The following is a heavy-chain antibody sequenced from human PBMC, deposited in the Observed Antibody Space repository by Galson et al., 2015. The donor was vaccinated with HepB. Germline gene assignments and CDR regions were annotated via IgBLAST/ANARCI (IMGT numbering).Heavy chain of an antibody. CDR3: ARWYYDLWSGYYFDY. CDR2: IKQDGSEK. Sequence: SLRLSCAASGFTFSSYWMSWVRQAPGKGLEWVANIKQDGSEKYYVDSVKGRFTISRDNAKNSLYLQMNSLRAEDTAVYYCARWYYDLWSGYYFDYWGQGTLVTVSS. V-gene: IGHV3-7*03. D-gene: IGHD3-3*01. CDR1: GFTFSSYW. J-gene: IGHJ4*02.